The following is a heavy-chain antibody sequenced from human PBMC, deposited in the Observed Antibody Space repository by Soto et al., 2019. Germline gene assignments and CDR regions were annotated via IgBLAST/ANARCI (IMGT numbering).Heavy chain of an antibody. Sequence: PSETLSLTCTVSGGSISSGGYYWSWIRQHPGKGLEWIGYIYYSGSTYYNPSLKSRVTISVDTSKNQFSLKLSSVTAADTAVYYCARSKRGYFDYWGQGTLVTVSS. J-gene: IGHJ4*02. CDR3: ARSKRGYFDY. CDR2: IYYSGST. CDR1: GGSISSGGYY. V-gene: IGHV4-31*03.